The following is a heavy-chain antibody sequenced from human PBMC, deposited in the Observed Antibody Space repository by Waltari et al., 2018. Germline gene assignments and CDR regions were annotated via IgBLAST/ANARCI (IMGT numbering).Heavy chain of an antibody. CDR1: GGSFSGYY. D-gene: IGHD6-19*01. CDR3: ARGLLRSRYYMDV. CDR2: INHSGST. J-gene: IGHJ6*03. Sequence: QVQLQQWGAGLLKPSETLSLTCAVYGGSFSGYYWSWIRQPPGKGLEWIGEINHSGSTNYNPSLKSRDTISVDTSKNQFSLKLSSVTAADTAVYYCARGLLRSRYYMDVWGKGTTVTVSS. V-gene: IGHV4-34*01.